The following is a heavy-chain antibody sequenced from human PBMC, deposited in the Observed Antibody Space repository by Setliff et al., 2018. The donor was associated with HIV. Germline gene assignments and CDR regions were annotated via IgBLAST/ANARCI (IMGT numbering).Heavy chain of an antibody. J-gene: IGHJ4*02. CDR3: ARDRLTYYFDY. D-gene: IGHD3-22*01. CDR1: GGSFSGYY. CDR2: FYTSGST. Sequence: PSETLSLTCAVYGGSFSGYYWSWIRQPAGKGLEWIGRFYTSGSTNYNPSLKSRVTMSVDTSKNQFSLKLSPVTAADTAVYYCARDRLTYYFDYWGQGILVTDSS. V-gene: IGHV4-4*07.